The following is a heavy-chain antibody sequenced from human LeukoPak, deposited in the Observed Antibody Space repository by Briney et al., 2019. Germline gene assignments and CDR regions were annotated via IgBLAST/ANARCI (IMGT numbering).Heavy chain of an antibody. V-gene: IGHV1-18*04. J-gene: IGHJ6*03. CDR3: ASTPTSYYYYMDV. Sequence: GASLRVSCKASGYTFTDYYIHWVRQAPGQGLEWMGWISAYNGNTNYAQKLQGRVTMTTDTSTSTAYMELRSLRSDDTAVYYCASTPTSYYYYMDVWGKGTTVTVSS. CDR2: ISAYNGNT. D-gene: IGHD2-15*01. CDR1: GYTFTDYY.